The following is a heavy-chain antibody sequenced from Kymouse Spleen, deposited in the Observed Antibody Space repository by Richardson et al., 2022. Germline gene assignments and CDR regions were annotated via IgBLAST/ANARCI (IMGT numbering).Heavy chain of an antibody. V-gene: IGHV4-61*01. D-gene: IGHD6-13*01. CDR2: IYYSGST. J-gene: IGHJ6*02. CDR1: GGSVSSGSYY. CDR3: ARDGQQLPFYGMDV. Sequence: QVQLQESGPGLVKPSETLSLTCTVSGGSVSSGSYYWSWIRQPPGKGLEWIGYIYYSGSTNYNPSLKSRVTISVDTSKNQFSLKLSSVTAADTAVYYCARDGQQLPFYGMDVWGQGTTVTVSS.